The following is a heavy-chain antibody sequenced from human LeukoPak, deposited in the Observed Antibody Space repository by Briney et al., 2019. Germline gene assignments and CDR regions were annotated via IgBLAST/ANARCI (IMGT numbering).Heavy chain of an antibody. J-gene: IGHJ5*02. V-gene: IGHV4-31*03. D-gene: IGHD6-19*01. CDR2: IYHYGTT. CDR1: GVSFSSGGYY. CDR3: ARDKGRNGGWRQPFDP. Sequence: SETLSLTCTVSGVSFSSGGYYWSWIRQHPGKGLEWLGYIYHYGTTYYNPSLRSRLTMSVDMSKNQFSLRLSSVTAADTAVYYCARDKGRNGGWRQPFDPWGQGTLVTVSS.